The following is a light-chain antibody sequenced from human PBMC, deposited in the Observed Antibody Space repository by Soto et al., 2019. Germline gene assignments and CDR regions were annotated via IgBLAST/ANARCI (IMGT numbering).Light chain of an antibody. CDR1: SSDIGRYDF. Sequence: QSALTQPASVSGSPGQSIAISCTGTSSDIGRYDFVSWYQQHPGKAPKLVISEVFKRPSGVSSRFSGSKFGNTASLTISGLQAEDEADYYCCSHAGRDTGVFGGGTKLTVL. CDR2: EVF. V-gene: IGLV2-23*02. J-gene: IGLJ3*02. CDR3: CSHAGRDTGV.